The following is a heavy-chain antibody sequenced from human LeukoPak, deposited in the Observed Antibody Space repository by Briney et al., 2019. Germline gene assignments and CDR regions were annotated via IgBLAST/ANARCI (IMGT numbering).Heavy chain of an antibody. Sequence: PGASVKVSCKASGYTFTSYYMHWVRQAPGQGLEWMGIINPSGGSTSYAQKFQGRVTMTRDMSTSTVYMELSSLRSEDTAVYYCARDFFSGSYLGYYYMDVWGKGTTVTVSS. J-gene: IGHJ6*03. CDR1: GYTFTSYY. D-gene: IGHD1-26*01. V-gene: IGHV1-46*01. CDR2: INPSGGST. CDR3: ARDFFSGSYLGYYYMDV.